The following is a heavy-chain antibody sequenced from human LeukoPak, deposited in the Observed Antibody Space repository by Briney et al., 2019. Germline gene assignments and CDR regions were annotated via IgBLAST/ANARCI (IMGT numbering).Heavy chain of an antibody. CDR3: VVITIWTDYFDY. J-gene: IGHJ4*02. Sequence: GGSLRLSCTVSGFTVSSNSMSWVRQAPGKGLEWVSFIFSSTHYSDSVKGRFTISRDNSKNTLYLQMNSLRAEVRITMIVVVITIWTDYFDYWGQGTLVTVSS. CDR2: IFSST. D-gene: IGHD3-22*01. CDR1: GFTVSSNS. V-gene: IGHV3-53*01.